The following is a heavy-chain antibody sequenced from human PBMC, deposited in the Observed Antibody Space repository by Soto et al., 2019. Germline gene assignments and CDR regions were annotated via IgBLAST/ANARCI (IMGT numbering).Heavy chain of an antibody. CDR2: IIPVSGAA. CDR1: GGTFGSYA. V-gene: IGHV1-69*01. D-gene: IGHD2-2*01. CDR3: ATALGCRSTSCTLDY. Sequence: QVQLVQSGAEVKKPGSSVKVSCKASGGTFGSYAFSWVRQAPGQGLEWMGGIIPVSGAAHYAQKFQGRVTITAEESTSTAYMELRSLSSQDTAVYYCATALGCRSTSCTLDYWGQGTRVIVSS. J-gene: IGHJ4*02.